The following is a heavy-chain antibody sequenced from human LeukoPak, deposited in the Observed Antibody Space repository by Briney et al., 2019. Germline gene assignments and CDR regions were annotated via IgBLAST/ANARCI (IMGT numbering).Heavy chain of an antibody. CDR1: GGTFSSYA. CDR2: IIPIFGTA. D-gene: IGHD2-2*01. CDR3: ARTPIVVVPAAMRGGPARTFNYYGMDV. J-gene: IGHJ6*02. Sequence: GASVTVSCTASGGTFSSYAISWVRQAPGQGLEWMGGIIPIFGTASYSQKFQGRVTITADESTSTAYMELSSLRSEDTAVYYCARTPIVVVPAAMRGGPARTFNYYGMDVWGQGTTVTVSS. V-gene: IGHV1-69*13.